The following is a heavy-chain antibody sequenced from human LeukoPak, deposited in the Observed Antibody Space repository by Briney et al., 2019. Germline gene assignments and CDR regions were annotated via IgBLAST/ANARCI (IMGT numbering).Heavy chain of an antibody. CDR2: INSDGSST. Sequence: GGSLRLSCAASGLTFSSYWMHWVRQAPGKGLVWVSRINSDGSSTSYADSVKGRFTISRDNAKNTLYLQMNSLRAEDTAVYYCARGGDIVVVPAAMGIDYWGQGTLVTVSS. D-gene: IGHD2-2*01. CDR1: GLTFSSYW. CDR3: ARGGDIVVVPAAMGIDY. V-gene: IGHV3-74*01. J-gene: IGHJ4*02.